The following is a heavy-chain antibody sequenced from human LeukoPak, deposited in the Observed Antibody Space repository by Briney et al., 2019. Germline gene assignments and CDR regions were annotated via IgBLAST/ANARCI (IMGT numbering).Heavy chain of an antibody. CDR3: ASHLSYYDILTGYYSCWFDP. CDR1: GGSVSGYY. CDR2: ISHSGST. Sequence: SETLSLTCAVYGGSVSGYYWSWIRQPPGKGLEWIGEISHSGSTNYNPSLKSRVTISVDTSKNQFSLKLSSVTAADTAVYYCASHLSYYDILTGYYSCWFDPWGQGTLVTVSS. V-gene: IGHV4-34*01. D-gene: IGHD3-9*01. J-gene: IGHJ5*02.